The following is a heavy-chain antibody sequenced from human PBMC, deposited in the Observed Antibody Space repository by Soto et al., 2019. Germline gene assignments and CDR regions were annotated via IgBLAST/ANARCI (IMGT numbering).Heavy chain of an antibody. J-gene: IGHJ4*02. CDR3: AGDFAWAFDY. D-gene: IGHD1-26*01. CDR1: GFTFSSYS. CDR2: ISSNSRCI. V-gene: IGHV3-48*02. Sequence: EVQLVESGGGLVQPGGSLRLSCVASGFTFSSYSMNWVRQAPGKGLAWVSYISSNSRCIHYADSVKGRFNISRDNAKNSLYLQMNSLREEDKAVYSCAGDFAWAFDYWGQGTLLTVSP.